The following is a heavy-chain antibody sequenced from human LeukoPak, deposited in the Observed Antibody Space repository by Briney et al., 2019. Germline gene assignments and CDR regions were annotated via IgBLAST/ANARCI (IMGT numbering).Heavy chain of an antibody. Sequence: SETLSLTCTVSGGSISSHYWNWIRQPPGKGLEWIGYIYYSGSTNYSPSLKSRVTISVDTSKNQFSLKLSSVTAADTAVYYCARKGLTGGLDYWGQGTLVTVSS. V-gene: IGHV4-59*11. CDR3: ARKGLTGGLDY. D-gene: IGHD2-8*02. J-gene: IGHJ4*02. CDR2: IYYSGST. CDR1: GGSISSHY.